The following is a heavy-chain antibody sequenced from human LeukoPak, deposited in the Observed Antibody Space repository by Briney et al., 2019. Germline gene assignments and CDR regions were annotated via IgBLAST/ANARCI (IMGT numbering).Heavy chain of an antibody. D-gene: IGHD5-18*01. CDR1: GFTFSDYY. CDR3: ARVRYSYGSLDY. Sequence: PGGSLRHSCAAPGFTFSDYYMTWIRQAPRKGLEWVSYISSSGSTIYYADSVKGRFTISRDNAKNSLYLQMNSLRAEDTAVYYCARVRYSYGSLDYWGQGTLVTVSS. V-gene: IGHV3-11*04. CDR2: ISSSGSTI. J-gene: IGHJ4*02.